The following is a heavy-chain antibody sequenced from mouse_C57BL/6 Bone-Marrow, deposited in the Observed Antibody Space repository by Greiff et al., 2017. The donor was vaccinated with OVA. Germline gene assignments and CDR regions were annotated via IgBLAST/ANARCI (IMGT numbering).Heavy chain of an antibody. J-gene: IGHJ1*03. CDR1: GYTFTSYW. V-gene: IGHV1-64*01. CDR3: AREGYGSSYGYFDV. D-gene: IGHD1-1*01. Sequence: VQLQQPGAELVKPGASVKLSCKASGYTFTSYWMHWVKQRPGQGLEWIGMIHPNSGSTNYNEKFKSKATLTVDKSSSTAYMQLSSLTSEDSAVYYCAREGYGSSYGYFDVWGTGTTVTVSS. CDR2: IHPNSGST.